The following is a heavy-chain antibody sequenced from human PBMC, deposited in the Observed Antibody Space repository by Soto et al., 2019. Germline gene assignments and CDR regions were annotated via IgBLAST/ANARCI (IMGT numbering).Heavy chain of an antibody. V-gene: IGHV4-39*01. D-gene: IGHD3-10*01. CDR1: GGCISSRSYY. Sequence: SETRSLTCTVCGGCISSRSYYWGWIRQPPGKGLEWIGSIYYSGSTYYNPSLKSRVTISVDTSKNQFSLKLSSVTAADTAVYYGARPITMVRGVTVAGYYYYMDVWGKGTTVTVSS. CDR2: IYYSGST. J-gene: IGHJ6*03. CDR3: ARPITMVRGVTVAGYYYYMDV.